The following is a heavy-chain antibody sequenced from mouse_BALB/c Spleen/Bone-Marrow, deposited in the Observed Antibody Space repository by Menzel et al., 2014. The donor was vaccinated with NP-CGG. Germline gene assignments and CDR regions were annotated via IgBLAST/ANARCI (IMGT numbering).Heavy chain of an antibody. CDR2: INPSNGRT. CDR1: GYTFTSYW. Sequence: QVQLQQSGAELVKPGASVKLSCKASGYTFTSYWMHWVKQRPGQGLEWIGEINPSNGRTNYNEKFKSKATLTVDKSSSTAYMQLSSLTSEDSAVYYYAREDILYAMDYWGQGTSVTVSS. V-gene: IGHV1S81*02. CDR3: AREDILYAMDY. J-gene: IGHJ4*01.